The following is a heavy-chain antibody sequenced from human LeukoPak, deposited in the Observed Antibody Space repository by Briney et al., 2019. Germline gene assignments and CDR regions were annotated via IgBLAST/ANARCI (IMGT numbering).Heavy chain of an antibody. CDR1: GGSISSYY. J-gene: IGHJ6*02. V-gene: IGHV4-59*01. CDR2: IYYSGST. CDR3: ARAGSSWERTYYYYYGMDV. D-gene: IGHD6-13*01. Sequence: SETLSLTCTVSGGSISSYYWSWIRQPPGKGLEWIGYIYYSGSTNYNASLKSRVTISVDTSKNQFSLKLSSVTAADTAVYYCARAGSSWERTYYYYYGMDVWGQGTTVTVSS.